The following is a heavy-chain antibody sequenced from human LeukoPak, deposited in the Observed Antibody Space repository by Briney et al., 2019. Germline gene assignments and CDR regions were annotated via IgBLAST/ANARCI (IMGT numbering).Heavy chain of an antibody. CDR3: ARGLTTGAFDI. D-gene: IGHD4-17*01. CDR1: GFTFSTFA. J-gene: IGHJ3*02. V-gene: IGHV3-33*08. Sequence: PGGSLRLSCAASGFTFSTFAMHWVRQAPGKGLEWVAVIWYDGSNKYYADSVKGRFTISRDNSKNTLYLQMNSLRAEDTAVYYCARGLTTGAFDIWGQGTMVTVSS. CDR2: IWYDGSNK.